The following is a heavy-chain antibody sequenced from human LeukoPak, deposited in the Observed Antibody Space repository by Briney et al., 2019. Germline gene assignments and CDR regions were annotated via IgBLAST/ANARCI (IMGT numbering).Heavy chain of an antibody. CDR2: IYTSGST. V-gene: IGHV4-61*02. CDR1: GGSISSGSYY. Sequence: SQTLSLTCTVSGGSISSGSYYWSWIRQPVGKGLEWIGRIYTSGSTNYNPSLKSRVTISVDTSKNQFSLKLSSVTAADTAVYYCARATGYFDYWGQGTLVTVSS. J-gene: IGHJ4*02. CDR3: ARATGYFDY.